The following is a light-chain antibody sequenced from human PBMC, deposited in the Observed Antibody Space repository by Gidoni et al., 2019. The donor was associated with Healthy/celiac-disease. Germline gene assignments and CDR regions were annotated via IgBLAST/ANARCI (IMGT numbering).Light chain of an antibody. CDR1: SSDVGGYNY. CDR2: DVS. CDR3: SSYTSSSTLAV. J-gene: IGLJ3*02. Sequence: SALTQPASVSGSPGQSITISCTGTSSDVGGYNYVSWYQQHPGKAPRLKIYDVSNRPSGVSNRFSGSQCGNTGSLAISGLQAEDEADYYCSSYTSSSTLAVFGGGTKLTVL. V-gene: IGLV2-14*03.